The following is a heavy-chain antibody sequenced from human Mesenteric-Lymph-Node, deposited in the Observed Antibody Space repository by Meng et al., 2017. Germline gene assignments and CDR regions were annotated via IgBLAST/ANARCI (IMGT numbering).Heavy chain of an antibody. V-gene: IGHV2-70*04. Sequence: SGPTLVKPTQTLTLTCTFSGFSLSTSGMRVSWIRQPPGKALEWLARIDWDDDKFYSTSLKTRLTISKDTSKNQVVLTMTNMDPVDTATYYCARIGYCSGGSCYSSEGDAFDIWGQGTMVTVSS. J-gene: IGHJ3*02. CDR1: GFSLSTSGMR. CDR3: ARIGYCSGGSCYSSEGDAFDI. CDR2: IDWDDDK. D-gene: IGHD2-15*01.